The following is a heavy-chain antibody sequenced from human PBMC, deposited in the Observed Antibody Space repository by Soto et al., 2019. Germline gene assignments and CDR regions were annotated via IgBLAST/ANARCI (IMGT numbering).Heavy chain of an antibody. Sequence: GASVKVSCKASGGTFSSYAISWVRQAPGQGLEWMGGIIPIFGTANYAQKFQGRVTITADESTSTAYMELSSLRSEDTAVYYCARENVVVVAATPHWFDAWGQGTLVTVSS. CDR1: GGTFSSYA. D-gene: IGHD2-15*01. CDR3: ARENVVVVAATPHWFDA. CDR2: IIPIFGTA. V-gene: IGHV1-69*13. J-gene: IGHJ5*02.